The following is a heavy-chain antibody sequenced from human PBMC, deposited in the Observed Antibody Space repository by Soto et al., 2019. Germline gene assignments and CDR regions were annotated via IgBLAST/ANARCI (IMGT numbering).Heavy chain of an antibody. CDR3: VGGATTSGFDY. V-gene: IGHV3-9*01. J-gene: IGHJ4*02. Sequence: EVQLVESGGGLVQPGRSLRLSCAASRFTFDDYAMHWVRQAPGKGLEWVSGISWNSGCMGYADSVQDRFTISRDNTKNPLYLQMNSLRAEDTALYYGVGGATTSGFDYWGQGTLVTVSS. CDR1: RFTFDDYA. CDR2: ISWNSGCM. D-gene: IGHD1-26*01.